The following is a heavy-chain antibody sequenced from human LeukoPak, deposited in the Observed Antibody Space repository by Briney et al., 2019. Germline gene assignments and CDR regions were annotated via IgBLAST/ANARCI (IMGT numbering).Heavy chain of an antibody. Sequence: GGSLRLSCAASGFTFSDYYMGWIRQAPAQGLEWISHISRSGRIIYYADSVKGRFTIARDNANNSLSLQMNSLRAEDTAVYYCARDAYSGSYPRRLDYWGQGTLVTVSS. CDR3: ARDAYSGSYPRRLDY. J-gene: IGHJ4*02. V-gene: IGHV3-11*04. CDR2: ISRSGRII. D-gene: IGHD1-26*01. CDR1: GFTFSDYY.